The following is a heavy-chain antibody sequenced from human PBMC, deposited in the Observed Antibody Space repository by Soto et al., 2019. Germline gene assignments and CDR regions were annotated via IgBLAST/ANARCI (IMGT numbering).Heavy chain of an antibody. CDR1: GFTFSNYY. V-gene: IGHV3-11*01. CDR2: ISSIGTNR. Sequence: QVQLVESGGGLVKPGGSLRLSCAASGFTFSNYYMSWVRQAPGKGLEWVSYISSIGTNRYYAESVEGRFTISRDNAKKSLYPQMNSLRAEDTAVYYCARDREYSPYGLDVWGQGTTVTVSS. J-gene: IGHJ6*02. D-gene: IGHD5-12*01. CDR3: ARDREYSPYGLDV.